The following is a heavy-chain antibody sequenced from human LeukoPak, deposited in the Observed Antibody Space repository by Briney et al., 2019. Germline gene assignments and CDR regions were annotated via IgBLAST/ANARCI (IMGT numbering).Heavy chain of an antibody. J-gene: IGHJ3*02. V-gene: IGHV7-4-1*02. CDR2: INTKTGNS. D-gene: IGHD7-27*01. CDR1: GYTITSYA. Sequence: GASVKVSCKASGYTITSYAMNWVRQAPGQGLEWMGWINTKTGNSTYAQGFTGRFVFSLDTSVTTAYLQISSLKAEDTAVYFCARGSGDLTHDAFDIWGQGTMVTVSS. CDR3: ARGSGDLTHDAFDI.